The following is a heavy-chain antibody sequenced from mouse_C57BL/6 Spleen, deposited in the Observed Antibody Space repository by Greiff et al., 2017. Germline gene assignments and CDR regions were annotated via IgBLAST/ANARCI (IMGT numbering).Heavy chain of an antibody. CDR3: ASDPANGRDCYAMDY. CDR2: INPSDGGT. Sequence: QVQLQQPGPELVKPGASVKLSCKASGFTFTSYWMHWVKQSPGQGLEWIGHINPSDGGTNYTEKFKSKATLTVDKSYSTAYMQLSSQTSEDSAVYNYASDPANGRDCYAMDYWGQGTSVTVSS. CDR1: GFTFTSYW. D-gene: IGHD1-1*01. V-gene: IGHV1-53*01. J-gene: IGHJ4*01.